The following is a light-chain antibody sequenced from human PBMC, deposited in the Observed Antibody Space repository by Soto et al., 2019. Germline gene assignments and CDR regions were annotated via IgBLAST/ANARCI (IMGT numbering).Light chain of an antibody. CDR3: QSYDSSLSGFYV. V-gene: IGLV1-40*01. J-gene: IGLJ1*01. CDR2: GNS. Sequence: QSALTQPPSVSGAPGQRVTISCTGSSSNIGAGYDVHWYQQLPGTAPKLLIYGNSNRPSGVPDRFSGSKPGTSASLAITGLQAEDEADYYCQSYDSSLSGFYVFGTGTKVTVL. CDR1: SSNIGAGYD.